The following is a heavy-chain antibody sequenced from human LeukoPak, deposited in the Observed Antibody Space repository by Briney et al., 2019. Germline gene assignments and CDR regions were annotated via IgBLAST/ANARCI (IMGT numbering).Heavy chain of an antibody. CDR2: ISGSGGIT. CDR1: GFTFSSYA. D-gene: IGHD6-13*01. V-gene: IGHV3-23*01. CDR3: AKDPNGSSRLVCLPIVYFDY. Sequence: GGSLRLSFAASGFTFSSYAMSWVRQAPGKGLEWVSAISGSGGITYYADSVKGRFTISRDNSKTTLYLQMNSLRAEDTAVYYCAKDPNGSSRLVCLPIVYFDYWGQGTLVTVSS. J-gene: IGHJ4*02.